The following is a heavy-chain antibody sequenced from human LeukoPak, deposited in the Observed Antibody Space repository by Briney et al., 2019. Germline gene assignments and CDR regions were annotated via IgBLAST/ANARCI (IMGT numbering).Heavy chain of an antibody. CDR1: GFDFSTHG. V-gene: IGHV3-23*01. D-gene: IGHD2-2*02. J-gene: IGHJ4*02. CDR2: LSGSGYET. CDR3: ARHLGYCSSTSCHIGMY. Sequence: GGSLRLSCAATGFDFSTHGMSWVRQAPGKGLEWVSALSGSGYETYYTASVKGRFTISRDESTKTLYLQMNSVRAEDTAVYYCARHLGYCSSTSCHIGMYWGQGTLVTVSS.